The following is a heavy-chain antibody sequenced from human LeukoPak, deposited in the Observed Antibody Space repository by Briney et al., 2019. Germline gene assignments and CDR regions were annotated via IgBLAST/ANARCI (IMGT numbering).Heavy chain of an antibody. CDR2: IIPIFGTA. CDR1: GGTFSSYA. CDR3: AREHSGSYYVDY. V-gene: IGHV1-69*13. D-gene: IGHD1-26*01. Sequence: SVKVSCKASGGTFSSYAISWVRQAPGQGLEWMGGIIPIFGTANYAQKFQGRVTITADESTSTAYMELSSLRSEDTAVYYCAREHSGSYYVDYWGQGTLVTVSS. J-gene: IGHJ4*02.